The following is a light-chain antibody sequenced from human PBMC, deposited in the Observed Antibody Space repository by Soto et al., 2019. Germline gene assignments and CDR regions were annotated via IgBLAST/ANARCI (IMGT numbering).Light chain of an antibody. CDR1: SSDVGSYNL. CDR2: EGS. J-gene: IGLJ2*01. CDR3: CSYAGSSTFRHVV. Sequence: QSALTQPASVSGSPGQSITISCTGTSSDVGSYNLVSWYQQHPGKAPKLMIYEGSKRPSGVSNRFSGSKSGNTASLTISGLQAEDEADYYCCSYAGSSTFRHVVFGGGTQLTVL. V-gene: IGLV2-23*03.